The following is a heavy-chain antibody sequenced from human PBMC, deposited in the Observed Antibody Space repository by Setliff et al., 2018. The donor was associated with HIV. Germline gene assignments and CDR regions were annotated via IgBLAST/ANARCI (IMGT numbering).Heavy chain of an antibody. CDR1: GGSVGSVNYY. Sequence: SETLSLTCSVSGGSVGSVNYYWSWIRQPPGKGLEWIGWIYYSGNTRYNPSLKSRVTISLDTSKNRFSLQLTSVTAADTAVYYCARGGYDYVWGSYRYPYYYYYMDVWGKGTTVTVSS. J-gene: IGHJ6*03. CDR2: IYYSGNT. CDR3: ARGGYDYVWGSYRYPYYYYYMDV. V-gene: IGHV4-61*01. D-gene: IGHD3-16*02.